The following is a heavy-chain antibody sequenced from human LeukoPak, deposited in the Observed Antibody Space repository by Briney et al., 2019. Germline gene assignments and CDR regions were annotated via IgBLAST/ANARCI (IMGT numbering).Heavy chain of an antibody. CDR1: GFTFSSYS. J-gene: IGHJ4*02. D-gene: IGHD6-6*01. CDR3: AIVEGLNYFDY. Sequence: PGGSLRLSCAASGFTFSSYSMNWVRQAPGKGLEWVSAISGSGGSTYYADSVKGRFTISRDNSKNTLYLQMNSLRAEDTAVYYCAIVEGLNYFDYWGQGTLVTVSS. V-gene: IGHV3-23*01. CDR2: ISGSGGST.